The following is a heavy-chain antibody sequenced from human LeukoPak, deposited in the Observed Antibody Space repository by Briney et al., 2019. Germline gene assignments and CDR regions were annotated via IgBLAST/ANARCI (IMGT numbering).Heavy chain of an antibody. CDR3: ARLDFWSGYYMSYFDY. D-gene: IGHD3-3*01. Sequence: SETLSLTCTVSGGSISSSSYYWGWIRQPPGKGLERIGSIYYSGSTYYNPSLKSRVTISVDTSKNQFSLKLSSVTAADTAVYYCARLDFWSGYYMSYFDYWGQGTLVTVSS. CDR1: GGSISSSSYY. V-gene: IGHV4-39*01. CDR2: IYYSGST. J-gene: IGHJ4*02.